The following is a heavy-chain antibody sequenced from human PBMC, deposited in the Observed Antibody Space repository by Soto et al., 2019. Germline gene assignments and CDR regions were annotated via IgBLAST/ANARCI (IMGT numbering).Heavy chain of an antibody. CDR1: GFTFSSYW. CDR3: ATKIVAATSDY. D-gene: IGHD2-15*01. J-gene: IGHJ4*02. CDR2: INSDGSNT. Sequence: GGSLRLSCAASGFTFSSYWMHWVRQAPGKGLVWVSRINSDGSNTSYADSVKGRFTISRDNSKNTLYLQMNSLRAEDTAVYYCATKIVAATSDYWGQGTLVTVSS. V-gene: IGHV3-74*01.